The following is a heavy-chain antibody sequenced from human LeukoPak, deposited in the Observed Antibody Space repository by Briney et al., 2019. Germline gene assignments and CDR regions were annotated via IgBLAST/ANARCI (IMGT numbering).Heavy chain of an antibody. Sequence: QTGGSLRLSCAASGFTFSSYAMHWVRQTPGKGLDWVAVTSFDGKTQYYADSVKGCFTISRDNSKNTLYLHMDSLRGDDTAVYYCARGDYKYMDVWGKGSTVTVSS. V-gene: IGHV3-30*01. J-gene: IGHJ6*03. CDR3: ARGDYKYMDV. CDR1: GFTFSSYA. CDR2: TSFDGKTQ.